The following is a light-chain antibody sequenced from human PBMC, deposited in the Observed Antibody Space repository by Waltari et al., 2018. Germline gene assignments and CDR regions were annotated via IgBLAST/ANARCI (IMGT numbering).Light chain of an antibody. Sequence: QSALTQPPSASGSPGQSVTISCTGTSRDIGGSNFVSWYQQRPGKAPRFLIYDVNKRPSGVSDRFSGSKSGNTASLTVSGLQPDDEATYYCSAFAGSNTFGVFGGGTKLTVL. V-gene: IGLV2-8*01. CDR2: DVN. CDR1: SRDIGGSNF. J-gene: IGLJ3*02. CDR3: SAFAGSNTFGV.